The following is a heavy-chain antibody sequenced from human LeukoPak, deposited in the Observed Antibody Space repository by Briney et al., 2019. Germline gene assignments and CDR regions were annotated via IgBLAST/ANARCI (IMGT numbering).Heavy chain of an antibody. CDR3: ARVMRGEDIVVVPAPYYYYGMDV. CDR2: IWYDGSNK. CDR1: GFTFSSYG. J-gene: IGHJ6*02. D-gene: IGHD2-2*01. V-gene: IGHV3-33*01. Sequence: GGSLRLSCAASGFTFSSYGVHWVRQAPGKGLEWVAVIWYDGSNKYYADSVKGRFTISRDNSKNTLYLQMNSLRAEDTAVYYCARVMRGEDIVVVPAPYYYYGMDVWGQGTTVTVSS.